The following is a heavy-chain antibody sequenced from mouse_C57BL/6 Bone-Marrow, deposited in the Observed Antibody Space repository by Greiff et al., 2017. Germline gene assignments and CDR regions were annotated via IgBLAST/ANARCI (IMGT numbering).Heavy chain of an antibody. D-gene: IGHD1-1*01. CDR3: ARLSPYYGSSWGDWYFDG. V-gene: IGHV1-63*01. Sequence: QVQLQQSGAELVRPGTSVKMSCKASGYTFTNYWIGWAKQRPGHGLEWIGDIYPGGGYTNYNEKFKGKATLTADKSSSTAYMQFSILTSEDSAIYYCARLSPYYGSSWGDWYFDGWGTGTTVTVSS. CDR2: IYPGGGYT. J-gene: IGHJ1*03. CDR1: GYTFTNYW.